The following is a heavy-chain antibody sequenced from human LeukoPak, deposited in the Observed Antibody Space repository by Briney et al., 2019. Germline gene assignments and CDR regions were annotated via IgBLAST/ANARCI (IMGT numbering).Heavy chain of an antibody. Sequence: ASVKVSCKASGGTFSSYTISWVRQAPGQGLEWMGRIIPILGIANYAQKFQGRVTITADKSTSTAYMELSSLRSEDTAVYYCARDHGIVVVPAATSLAAWGQGTLVTVSS. D-gene: IGHD2-2*01. J-gene: IGHJ4*02. CDR3: ARDHGIVVVPAATSLAA. CDR1: GGTFSSYT. V-gene: IGHV1-69*04. CDR2: IIPILGIA.